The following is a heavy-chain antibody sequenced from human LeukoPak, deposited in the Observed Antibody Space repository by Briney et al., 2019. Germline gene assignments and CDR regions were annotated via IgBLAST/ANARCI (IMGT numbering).Heavy chain of an antibody. D-gene: IGHD6-13*01. Sequence: SETLSLTCTVSGYSISSSYYWSWIRQPPGKGLEWIGYIYYSGSTNYNPSLKSRVTISVDTSKNQFSLKLSSVTAADTAVYYCARTGIAAAEPSHYGMDVWGQGTTVTVSS. V-gene: IGHV4-59*08. J-gene: IGHJ6*02. CDR2: IYYSGST. CDR3: ARTGIAAAEPSHYGMDV. CDR1: GYSISSSYY.